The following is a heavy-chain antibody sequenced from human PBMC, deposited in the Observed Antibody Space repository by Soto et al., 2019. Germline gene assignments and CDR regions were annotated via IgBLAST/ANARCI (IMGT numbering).Heavy chain of an antibody. D-gene: IGHD6-19*01. CDR1: GFTFSSYG. J-gene: IGHJ4*02. CDR3: AKDLGSGWYYPGGY. CDR2: ISYDGSNK. V-gene: IGHV3-30*18. Sequence: QVQLVESGGGVVQPGRSLRLSCAASGFTFSSYGMHWVRQAPGKGLEWVAVISYDGSNKYYADSVKGRFTISRDNSKNPLYLQMNSLRAEDTAVYYCAKDLGSGWYYPGGYWGQGTLVTVSS.